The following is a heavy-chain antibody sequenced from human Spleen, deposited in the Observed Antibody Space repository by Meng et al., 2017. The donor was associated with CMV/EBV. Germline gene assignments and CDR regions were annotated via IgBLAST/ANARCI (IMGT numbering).Heavy chain of an antibody. CDR1: GYTFTSYG. CDR2: INPNSGGT. CDR3: ARFPVVVAAVDY. D-gene: IGHD2-15*01. Sequence: QVQLVQVGAEVKKPGASVKVSCKASGYTFTSYGISWVRQAPGQGLEWMGWINPNSGGTNYAQKFQGRVTMTRDTSISTAYMELSRLRSDDTAVYYCARFPVVVAAVDYWGQGTLVTVSS. V-gene: IGHV1-2*02. J-gene: IGHJ4*02.